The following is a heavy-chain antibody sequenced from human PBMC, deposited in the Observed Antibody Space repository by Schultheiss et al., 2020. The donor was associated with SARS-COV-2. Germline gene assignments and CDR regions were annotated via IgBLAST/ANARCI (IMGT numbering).Heavy chain of an antibody. CDR2: IYHSGST. CDR1: GGSISSSNW. CDR3: ARSSTSYYDSSGYYYV. V-gene: IGHV4-4*02. Sequence: SETLSLTCAVSGGSISSSNWWSWVRQHPGKGLEWIGEIYHSGSTNYNPSLKSRLTISFDKSKNQFSLKLSSVTAADTAVYNCARSSTSYYDSSGYYYVWGQGTLVTVSS. J-gene: IGHJ4*02. D-gene: IGHD3-22*01.